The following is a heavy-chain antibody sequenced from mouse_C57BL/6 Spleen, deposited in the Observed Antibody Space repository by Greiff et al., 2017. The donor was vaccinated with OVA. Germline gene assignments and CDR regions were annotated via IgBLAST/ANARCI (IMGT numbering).Heavy chain of an antibody. Sequence: VQLVESGPELVKPGASVKISCKASGYAFSSSWMNWVKQRPGKGLEWIGRIYPGDGDTNYNGKFKGKATLTADKSSSTAYMQLSSLTSEDSAVYFCARSRDLAMDYWGQGTSVTVSS. CDR2: IYPGDGDT. CDR3: ARSRDLAMDY. J-gene: IGHJ4*01. V-gene: IGHV1-82*01. D-gene: IGHD3-3*01. CDR1: GYAFSSSW.